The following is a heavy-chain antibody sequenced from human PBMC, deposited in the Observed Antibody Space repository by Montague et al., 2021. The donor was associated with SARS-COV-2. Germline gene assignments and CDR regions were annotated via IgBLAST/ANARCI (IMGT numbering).Heavy chain of an antibody. V-gene: IGHV4-39*07. J-gene: IGHJ5*02. D-gene: IGHD3-10*01. Sequence: SETLSLTCTVSGDSISSSSYYWAWIRQPPGKGLEWIGSIYHSGSTYYNPSLKSRVTISVDTSKNQFSLKLSSVTAADTAVYYCARDCYDYGSGSYQRWFDPWGQGTLVTVSS. CDR2: IYHSGST. CDR3: ARDCYDYGSGSYQRWFDP. CDR1: GDSISSSSYY.